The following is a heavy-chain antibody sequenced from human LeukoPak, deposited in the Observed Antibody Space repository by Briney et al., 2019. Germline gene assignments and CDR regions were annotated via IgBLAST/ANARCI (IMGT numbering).Heavy chain of an antibody. CDR2: ISSDASIT. V-gene: IGHV3-74*01. Sequence: GGSLRLSCAASGFTFSSYWMHWVRQAPGKGLVWVSRISSDASITSYADPVKGRFTISRDNSKNTLYLQMNSLRAEDTAVYYCARDPGLLWFGELYSRYFDYWGQGTLVTVSS. CDR3: ARDPGLLWFGELYSRYFDY. J-gene: IGHJ4*02. D-gene: IGHD3-10*01. CDR1: GFTFSSYW.